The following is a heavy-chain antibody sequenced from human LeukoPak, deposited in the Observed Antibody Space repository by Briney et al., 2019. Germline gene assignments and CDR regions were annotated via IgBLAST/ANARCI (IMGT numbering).Heavy chain of an antibody. Sequence: GESLKISCKISGYRLTNNWIGWVRQVPGKGLEWMGLIYPGYSDAKYSPSFQGQVTLSVDTSISTAYLQLGGLRASDTAIYYCVRFALSSSLDHWGQGTLVAVSS. CDR2: IYPGYSDA. CDR3: VRFALSSSLDH. D-gene: IGHD6-13*01. J-gene: IGHJ5*02. V-gene: IGHV5-51*01. CDR1: GYRLTNNW.